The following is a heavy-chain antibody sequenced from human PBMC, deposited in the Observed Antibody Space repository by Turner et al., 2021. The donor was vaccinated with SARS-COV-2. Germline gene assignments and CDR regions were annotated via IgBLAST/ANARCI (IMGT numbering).Heavy chain of an antibody. Sequence: QVQLVQSGAEVKKPGASVKVSCKASGYTFTSYDINWVRQATGQGLEWIGWMNPNSGNTYYAQKFQGRVTMTRNTSITTAYMVLSSLRSEDTAVYYCARGLMGWELPPGYYYYTMDVWGQGTTVTVSS. J-gene: IGHJ6*02. CDR3: ARGLMGWELPPGYYYYTMDV. D-gene: IGHD1-26*01. CDR1: GYTFTSYD. V-gene: IGHV1-8*01. CDR2: MNPNSGNT.